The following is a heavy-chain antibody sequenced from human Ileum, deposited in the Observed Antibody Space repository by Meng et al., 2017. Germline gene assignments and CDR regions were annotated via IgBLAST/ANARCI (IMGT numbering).Heavy chain of an antibody. CDR3: VRGLLVPNAIRTEYFPL. V-gene: IGHV4-34*01. CDR1: GGAFDGYS. Sequence: QAQLQQWGAGLLKPLENLSLSCADYGGAFDGYSWTWIRQSPGKGLEWIGEINHSGSTNFNPSLKSRVTMSVDTSKKQFSLNLTSVTAADTAMYYCVRGLLVPNAIRTEYFPLWGQGTLVTVSS. D-gene: IGHD2-2*02. CDR2: INHSGST. J-gene: IGHJ1*01.